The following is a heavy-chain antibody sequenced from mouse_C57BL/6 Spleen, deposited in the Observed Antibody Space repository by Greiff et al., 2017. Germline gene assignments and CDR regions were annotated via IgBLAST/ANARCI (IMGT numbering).Heavy chain of an antibody. CDR2: INPNNGGT. CDR1: GYTFTDYY. D-gene: IGHD2-1*01. V-gene: IGHV1-26*01. J-gene: IGHJ3*01. CDR3: AREGYGNALAY. Sequence: VQLQQSGPELVKPGASVKISCKASGYTFTDYYMNWVKQSHGKSLEWIGDINPNNGGTSYNQKFKGKATLTVDKSSSTAYMELRSLTSEDSAVYYCAREGYGNALAYWGQGTLVTVSA.